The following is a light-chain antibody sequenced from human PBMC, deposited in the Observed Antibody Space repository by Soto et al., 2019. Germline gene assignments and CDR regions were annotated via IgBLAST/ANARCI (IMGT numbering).Light chain of an antibody. CDR1: SSDIGAYNY. V-gene: IGLV2-14*03. CDR3: NSLTTSNSDV. CDR2: DVN. Sequence: QSALTQPASVSGSPGQSITISCTGTSSDIGAYNYVSWYQQNPGKAPRLMIYDVNNRPSGVSNRFSGSKSGNTASLTISGLQAEDEADYYCNSLTTSNSDVFGSGTKVTVL. J-gene: IGLJ1*01.